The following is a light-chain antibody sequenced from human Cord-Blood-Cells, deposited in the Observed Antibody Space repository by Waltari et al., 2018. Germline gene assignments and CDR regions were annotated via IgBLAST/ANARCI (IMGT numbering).Light chain of an antibody. Sequence: QSALTHPASLSGSPGRSLTISFPGTGSDAGGYNYVSWYQQHPGKAPKLMIYEVSNRPSGVSNRFSGSKSGNTASLTISGLQAEDEADYYCSSYTSSSTLVFGTGTKVTVL. J-gene: IGLJ1*01. V-gene: IGLV2-14*01. CDR1: GSDAGGYNY. CDR2: EVS. CDR3: SSYTSSSTLV.